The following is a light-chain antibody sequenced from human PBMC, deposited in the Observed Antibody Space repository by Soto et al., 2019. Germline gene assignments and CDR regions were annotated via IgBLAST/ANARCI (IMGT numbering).Light chain of an antibody. V-gene: IGKV3-20*01. CDR3: QQYAGPSRT. Sequence: EIVLTQSPGTLSLSPGEGATLSCRASQSVSSSYLAWYQQKPGQAPTLLIYGASNRAAGIPDRFSGNGSGTDFTLTISRQEAEDFAVYYCQQYAGPSRTFGQGTKVDIK. J-gene: IGKJ1*01. CDR1: QSVSSSY. CDR2: GAS.